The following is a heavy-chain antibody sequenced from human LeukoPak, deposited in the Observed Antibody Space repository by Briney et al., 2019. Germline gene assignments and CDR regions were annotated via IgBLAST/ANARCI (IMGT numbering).Heavy chain of an antibody. V-gene: IGHV4-39*01. CDR2: IYYSGTT. CDR1: GGSISSSSYY. CDR3: ARQIQNESGGFDY. J-gene: IGHJ4*02. Sequence: SETLSLTCTVSGGSISSSSYYRGWIRQPPGKGLEWIGSIYYSGTTYDNPSLKSRVTISVDTSQNQFSLKLSSVTAADTAVYYCARQIQNESGGFDYWGQGTLVTVSS. D-gene: IGHD3-16*01.